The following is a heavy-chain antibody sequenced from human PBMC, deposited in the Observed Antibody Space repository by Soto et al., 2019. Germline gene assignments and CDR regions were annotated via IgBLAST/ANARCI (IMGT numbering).Heavy chain of an antibody. V-gene: IGHV1-2*04. CDR2: INPNSGGT. CDR3: ASVGATRGSVYYGMDV. Sequence: QVQLVQSGAEVKKPGASVKVSCKASGYTFTGYYMHWVRQAPRQGLEWMGWINPNSGGTNYAQKFQGWVTMTRDTSISTAYMELSRLRSDDTAVYYCASVGATRGSVYYGMDVWGQGTTVTVSS. CDR1: GYTFTGYY. D-gene: IGHD1-26*01. J-gene: IGHJ6*02.